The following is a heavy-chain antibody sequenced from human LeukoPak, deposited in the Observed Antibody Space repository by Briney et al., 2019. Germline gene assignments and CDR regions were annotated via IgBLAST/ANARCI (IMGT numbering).Heavy chain of an antibody. D-gene: IGHD4-17*01. CDR3: ARATTVTTNFDS. CDR2: IYASGKT. Sequence: GGSLRLSCAASGFIVSDNYWSWVRQAPGEGLELVSIIYASGKTVYADSVKDRFPISRHNSKNTVYLQMNNLRVEDTAVCHCARATTVTTNFDSWGQGTLVTVSS. J-gene: IGHJ4*02. V-gene: IGHV3-66*01. CDR1: GFIVSDNY.